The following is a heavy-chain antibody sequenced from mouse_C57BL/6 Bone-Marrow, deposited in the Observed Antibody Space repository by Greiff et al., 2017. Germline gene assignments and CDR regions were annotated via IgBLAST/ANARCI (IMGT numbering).Heavy chain of an antibody. CDR2: ISSGSSTI. V-gene: IGHV5-17*01. CDR1: GFTFSDYG. Sequence: DVQLVESGGGLVKPGGSLKLSCAASGFTFSDYGMHWVRQAPEKGLEWVAYISSGSSTIYYADTVKGRFTLSRDNAKSTLFLQMTSLRSEDTAMYYGAGVEWFFAYWGQGTLVTVSA. D-gene: IGHD2-2*01. J-gene: IGHJ3*01. CDR3: AGVEWFFAY.